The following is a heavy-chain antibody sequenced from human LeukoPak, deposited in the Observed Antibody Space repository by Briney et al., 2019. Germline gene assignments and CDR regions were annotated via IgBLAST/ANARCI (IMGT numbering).Heavy chain of an antibody. Sequence: SVKVSCKASGGTFSSYAISWVRQAPGQGLEWMGRIIPIFGTADYAQKFQGRVTITTDESTSTAYMELSSLRSADTAVYYCARVELGYDSSGYDYWGQGTLVTVSS. D-gene: IGHD3-22*01. CDR3: ARVELGYDSSGYDY. CDR2: IIPIFGTA. V-gene: IGHV1-69*05. CDR1: GGTFSSYA. J-gene: IGHJ4*02.